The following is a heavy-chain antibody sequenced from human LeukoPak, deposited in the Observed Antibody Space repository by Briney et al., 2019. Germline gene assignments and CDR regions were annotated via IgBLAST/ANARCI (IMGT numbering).Heavy chain of an antibody. CDR2: ISSSMSTK. D-gene: IGHD3-10*01. V-gene: IGHV3-48*02. J-gene: IGHJ4*02. Sequence: GGSLRLSCAASGFTFSSYRMNWVRQAPGKGLEWVSFISSSMSTKYYADSVKGRFTISRDNAKNSLYLQMNSLRDEDTAVYYCARDCRFTDYGSGNSDYFDYWGQGTLVTVSS. CDR3: ARDCRFTDYGSGNSDYFDY. CDR1: GFTFSSYR.